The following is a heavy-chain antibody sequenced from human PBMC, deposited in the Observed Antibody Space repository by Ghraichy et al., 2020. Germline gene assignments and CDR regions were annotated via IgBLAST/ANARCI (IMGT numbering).Heavy chain of an antibody. D-gene: IGHD6-19*01. CDR1: GFTFSAFA. J-gene: IGHJ4*02. CDR2: FKSSDNNR. CDR3: AKTHSSGWSFDS. V-gene: IGHV3-23*01. Sequence: GSLRLSCVASGFTFSAFAMAWVRQAPGKGLDWVSLFKSSDNNRYYADSVKGRFTISRDNSKNMLYLQMNSLRADDTAVYYCAKTHSSGWSFDSWGQGTPVTVSS.